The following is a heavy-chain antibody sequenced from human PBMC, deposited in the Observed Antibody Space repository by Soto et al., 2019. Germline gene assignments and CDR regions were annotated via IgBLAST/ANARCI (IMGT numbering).Heavy chain of an antibody. J-gene: IGHJ4*02. CDR1: GASLSSISYY. Sequence: SETLSLTCTVSGASLSSISYYWGWILHPPGKGLEWVGSIFFTGNIYYNPSLKSRVTISVDTSRNQFSLMVNSVTAADTAVYYCASRHCSRGSCYNPGCDCWGKRALVSTSS. CDR3: ASRHCSRGSCYNPGCDC. V-gene: IGHV4-39*01. D-gene: IGHD2-15*01. CDR2: IFFTGNI.